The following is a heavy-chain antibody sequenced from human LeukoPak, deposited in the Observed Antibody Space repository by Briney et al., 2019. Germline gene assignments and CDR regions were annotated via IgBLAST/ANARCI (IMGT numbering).Heavy chain of an antibody. D-gene: IGHD7-27*01. CDR1: GFSFDDYT. CDR2: LNWNSASI. J-gene: IGHJ4*02. CDR3: VRGDTKMGSTGGAFDY. V-gene: IGHV3-9*01. Sequence: GGSLRLSCAASGFSFDDYTMHWVRQAPGKGLEWVSGLNWNSASIDSADSVRGRFTISRDNAKNSLYPQMNSLTPEDTAFYCVRGDTKMGSTGGAFDYWGQGTLVTVSS.